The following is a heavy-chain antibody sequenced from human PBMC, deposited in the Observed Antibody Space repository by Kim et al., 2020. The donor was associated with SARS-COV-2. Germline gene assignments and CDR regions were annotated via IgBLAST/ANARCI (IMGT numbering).Heavy chain of an antibody. V-gene: IGHV4-39*01. D-gene: IGHD6-13*01. CDR1: GGSISSSSYY. Sequence: SETLSLTCTVSGGSISSSSYYWGWIRQPPGKGLEWIGSIYYSGSTYYNPSLKSRVTISVDTSKNQFSLKLSSVTAADTAVYYCARLKGTQQLDAGAFDIWGQGTMVTVSS. J-gene: IGHJ3*02. CDR3: ARLKGTQQLDAGAFDI. CDR2: IYYSGST.